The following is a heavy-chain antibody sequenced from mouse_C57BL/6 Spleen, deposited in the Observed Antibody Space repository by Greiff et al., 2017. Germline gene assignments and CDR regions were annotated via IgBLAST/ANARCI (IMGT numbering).Heavy chain of an antibody. CDR3: VFGWYDYDWYFDV. CDR1: GFSFNTYA. D-gene: IGHD2-4*01. CDR2: IRSKSNNYAT. Sequence: EVKVVESGGGLVQPKGSLKLSCTASGFSFNTYAMNWVRQAPGKGLEWVARIRSKSNNYATYYADSVKDRFTISRDDSESMLYLQMNNLKTEDTAMYYCVFGWYDYDWYFDVWGTGTTVTVSS. J-gene: IGHJ1*03. V-gene: IGHV10-1*01.